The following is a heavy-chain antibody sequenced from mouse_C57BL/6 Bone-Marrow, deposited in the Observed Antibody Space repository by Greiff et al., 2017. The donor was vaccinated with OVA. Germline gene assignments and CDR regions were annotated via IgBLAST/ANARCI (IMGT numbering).Heavy chain of an antibody. CDR3: ARYYYGSSYFDV. CDR1: GYTFTDYY. V-gene: IGHV1-19*01. Sequence: VQLQQSGPVLVKPGASVKMSCKASGYTFTDYYMNWVKQSHGKSLEWIGDINPYNGGTSYNQKFKGKATLTVDKSSSTAYMELNSLTSEDSAVYCGARYYYGSSYFDVWGTGTTLTVSS. J-gene: IGHJ1*03. CDR2: INPYNGGT. D-gene: IGHD1-1*01.